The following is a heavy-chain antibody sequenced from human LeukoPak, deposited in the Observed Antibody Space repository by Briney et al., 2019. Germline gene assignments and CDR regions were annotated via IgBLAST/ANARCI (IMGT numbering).Heavy chain of an antibody. J-gene: IGHJ4*02. CDR3: ARAYSSTWSKEGLDS. V-gene: IGHV3-23*01. D-gene: IGHD6-13*01. CDR2: ISTSGGNT. Sequence: GGSLRLSCVAPGFTFSSFAMSWVRQAPGKGLEWVSSISTSGGNTHYVDSVKGRFTISRDNSKNTLFLQMNSLRDEDTAMYYCARAYSSTWSKEGLDSWGQGALVAVSS. CDR1: GFTFSSFA.